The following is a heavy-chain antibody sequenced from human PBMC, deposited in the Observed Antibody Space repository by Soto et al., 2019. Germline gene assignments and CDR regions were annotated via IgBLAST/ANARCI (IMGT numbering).Heavy chain of an antibody. Sequence: GSLRLSCAASGFTFSSYAMSWVRQAPGKGLEWVSAISGSGGSTYYADSVKGRFTISRDNSKNTLYLQMNSLRAEDTAVYYCAATGGPPGIAAAGTVNFDYWGQGTLVTVSS. CDR3: AATGGPPGIAAAGTVNFDY. J-gene: IGHJ4*02. CDR1: GFTFSSYA. CDR2: ISGSGGST. D-gene: IGHD6-13*01. V-gene: IGHV3-23*01.